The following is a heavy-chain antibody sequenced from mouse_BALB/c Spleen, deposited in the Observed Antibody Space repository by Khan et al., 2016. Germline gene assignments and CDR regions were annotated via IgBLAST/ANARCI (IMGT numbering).Heavy chain of an antibody. J-gene: IGHJ1*01. D-gene: IGHD1-2*01. Sequence: VQLKQSGPGLVKPSQSLSLTCTVTGYSITSAYAWNWIRQFPGNKLEWMGYIRYSGSTTYNPSLKSRISITRDTSKNQFFLQLYSVTTEDTATYYCTRAPTAARYFDVWGAGTTVTGSS. V-gene: IGHV3-2*02. CDR1: GYSITSAYA. CDR2: IRYSGST. CDR3: TRAPTAARYFDV.